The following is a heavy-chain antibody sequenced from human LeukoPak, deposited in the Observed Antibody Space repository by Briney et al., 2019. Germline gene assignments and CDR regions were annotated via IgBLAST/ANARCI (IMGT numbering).Heavy chain of an antibody. J-gene: IGHJ1*01. CDR2: IDYDGGSG. D-gene: IGHD6-19*01. V-gene: IGHV3-NL1*01. Sequence: GGSLRLSCVASGFNFIYYGMYWIRQAPGKGLEWVSSIDYDGGSGHYADSVKGRFTISRDNSNNTLFLHLNSLRGEDTAVYYCTRNSGWYGLSWGQGTLVTVSS. CDR1: GFNFIYYG. CDR3: TRNSGWYGLS.